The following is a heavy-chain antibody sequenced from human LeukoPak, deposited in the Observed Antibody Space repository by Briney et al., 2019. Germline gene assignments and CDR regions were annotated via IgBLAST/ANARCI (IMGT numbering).Heavy chain of an antibody. CDR2: ISGSGGST. V-gene: IGHV3-23*01. Sequence: QSEGSLRLSCAASGFTFSSYAMSWVRQAPGKGLEWVSAISGSGGSTYYADSVKGRFTISRDNSKNTLYLQMNSLRAEDTAVYYCAKANSGSASRGYFDYWGQGTLVTVSS. CDR1: GFTFSSYA. D-gene: IGHD6-25*01. J-gene: IGHJ4*02. CDR3: AKANSGSASRGYFDY.